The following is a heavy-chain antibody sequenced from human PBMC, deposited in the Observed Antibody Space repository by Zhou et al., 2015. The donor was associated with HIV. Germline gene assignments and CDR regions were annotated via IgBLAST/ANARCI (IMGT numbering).Heavy chain of an antibody. CDR2: IIPFLSRT. J-gene: IGHJ6*02. Sequence: HVQLVQSGAEVKKPGSSVKVSCVVAGGTFSRYSISWVRQAPGQGLEWMGRIIPFLSRTDYVGKFQGRVTFTADKSTNPAYMEVTSLRSEDTAVYYCARDQQPVGQGYYYVGLDVWGQGTMVAVSS. CDR3: ARDQQPVGQGYYYVGLDV. D-gene: IGHD6-13*01. CDR1: GGTFSRYS. V-gene: IGHV1-69*08.